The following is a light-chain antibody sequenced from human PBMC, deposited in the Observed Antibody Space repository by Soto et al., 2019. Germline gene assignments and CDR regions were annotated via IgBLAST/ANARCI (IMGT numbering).Light chain of an antibody. CDR3: QLYGSSRWT. V-gene: IGKV3-20*01. CDR1: QTVSPN. J-gene: IGKJ1*01. Sequence: ILTSHSLATLSVYTRERATHSCRASQTVSPNLAWYQQRPGQPPRLLIYGASTRATGIPDRFSGSRSGTDFTLTISRLEPEDFAVYFCQLYGSSRWTFGQGTHVEIK. CDR2: GAS.